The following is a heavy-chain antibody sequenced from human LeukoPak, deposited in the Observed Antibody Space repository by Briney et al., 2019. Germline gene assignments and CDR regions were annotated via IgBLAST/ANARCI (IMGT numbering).Heavy chain of an antibody. D-gene: IGHD5-18*01. Sequence: GRSLRLSCAASGFTFSSYAMHWVRQSLGKGLEWVAVMSYDGFNKYYADSVKGRFTISRDNSKNTLYLQVNSLRAEDTAVYYCAKTKGYSYGYYFDYWGQGTLVTVSS. CDR1: GFTFSSYA. CDR2: MSYDGFNK. V-gene: IGHV3-30*18. CDR3: AKTKGYSYGYYFDY. J-gene: IGHJ4*02.